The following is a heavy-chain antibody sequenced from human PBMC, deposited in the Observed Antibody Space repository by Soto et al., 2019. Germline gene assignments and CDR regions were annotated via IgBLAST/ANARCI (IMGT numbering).Heavy chain of an antibody. D-gene: IGHD5-12*01. J-gene: IGHJ6*02. Sequence: ESGGGVVQPGRSLRLSCAASGFTFSSYAMHWVRQAPGKGLEWVAVISYDGSNKYYADSVKGRFTISRDNSKNTLYLQMNSLRAEDTAVYYCARALEMATISWFYYGMDVWGQGTTVTVSS. CDR3: ARALEMATISWFYYGMDV. CDR1: GFTFSSYA. V-gene: IGHV3-30-3*01. CDR2: ISYDGSNK.